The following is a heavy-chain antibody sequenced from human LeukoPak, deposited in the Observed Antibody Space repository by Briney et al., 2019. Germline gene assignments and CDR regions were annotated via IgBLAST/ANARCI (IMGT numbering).Heavy chain of an antibody. J-gene: IGHJ4*02. Sequence: GESLKISCKGSGYSFTSYWIGWVRQMPGKGLEGMGFTYPGDSDTRYSPSFQGQVTISADKSISTAYLQWSSLKASDTAMYYCARRGGGVAAAKRFFDYWGQGTLVTVSS. D-gene: IGHD6-13*01. CDR2: TYPGDSDT. V-gene: IGHV5-51*01. CDR1: GYSFTSYW. CDR3: ARRGGGVAAAKRFFDY.